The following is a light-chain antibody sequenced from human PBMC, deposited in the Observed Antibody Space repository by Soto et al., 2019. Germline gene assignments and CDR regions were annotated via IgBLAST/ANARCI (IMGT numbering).Light chain of an antibody. V-gene: IGLV2-8*01. CDR2: EVN. J-gene: IGLJ1*01. CDR1: TSDIGGYNY. CDR3: SSHGGNSPYV. Sequence: QSALTQPPSASGSPGQSVAISFTGTTSDIGGYNYVSWYQQHPVKAPKLMIYEVNKRPSGVPDRFSGSKSGNTASLTVSGLQAEDEADYYCSSHGGNSPYVFGTGTKLTVL.